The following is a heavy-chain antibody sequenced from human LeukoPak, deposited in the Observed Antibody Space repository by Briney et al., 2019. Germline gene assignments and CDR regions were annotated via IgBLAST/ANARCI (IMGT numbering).Heavy chain of an antibody. J-gene: IGHJ5*02. Sequence: KASETLSLTCTVSGSSISSSSYYWGWIRQPPGKGLEWIGSIYYSGSTYYNPSLKSRVTISVDTSKNQFSLKLSSVTAADTAVYYCARDDKYYDSSGSWGQGTLVTVSS. CDR3: ARDDKYYDSSGS. CDR1: GSSISSSSYY. V-gene: IGHV4-39*07. D-gene: IGHD3-22*01. CDR2: IYYSGST.